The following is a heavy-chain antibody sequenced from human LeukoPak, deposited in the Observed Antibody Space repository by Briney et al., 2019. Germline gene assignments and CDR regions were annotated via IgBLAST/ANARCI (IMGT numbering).Heavy chain of an antibody. CDR2: INQDGREK. CDR3: ARDNVPAGLALGY. Sequence: PGGSLRLSCACTRFSLRRHWMTSIRQAPGDGLDWVANINQDGREKYYVDSVKGRFTVSRDNTKNSLYLQMNSLRAEDTAVYYCARDNVPAGLALGYWGQGTLVTVSS. J-gene: IGHJ4*02. CDR1: RFSLRRHW. D-gene: IGHD6-19*01. V-gene: IGHV3-7*04.